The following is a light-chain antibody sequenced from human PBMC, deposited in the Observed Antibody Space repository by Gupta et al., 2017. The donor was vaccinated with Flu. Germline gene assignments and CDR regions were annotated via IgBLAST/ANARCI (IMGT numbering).Light chain of an antibody. V-gene: IGKV3-11*01. CDR1: QSVSSY. J-gene: IGKJ3*01. Sequence: EIVLTQSPATLSLSPGERATLSCRASQSVSSYLAWYQQKPGQAPRLLIYDASNRATGIPARFSGSGSGTDFTLTISSLEPEDFAVYYCQQRSNWAEFTFGPGTKVEIK. CDR3: QQRSNWAEFT. CDR2: DAS.